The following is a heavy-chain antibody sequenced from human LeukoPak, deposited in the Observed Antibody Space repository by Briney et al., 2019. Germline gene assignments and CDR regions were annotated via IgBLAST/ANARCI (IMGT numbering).Heavy chain of an antibody. CDR2: INHSGST. D-gene: IGHD3-10*01. CDR1: GGSFSGYY. Sequence: PSETLSLTCAVYGGSFSGYYWSWIRQPPGKGLEWIGEINHSGSTNYNPSLKSRVTISVDTSKNQFSLKLSSVTAADTAVYYCAAGGLLWFGEYQPWGRGTLVTVSS. V-gene: IGHV4-34*01. CDR3: AAGGLLWFGEYQP. J-gene: IGHJ5*02.